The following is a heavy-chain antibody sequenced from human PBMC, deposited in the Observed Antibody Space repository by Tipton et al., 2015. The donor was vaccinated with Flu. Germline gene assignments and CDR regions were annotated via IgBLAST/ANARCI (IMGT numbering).Heavy chain of an antibody. CDR3: ARLSYYDVDLKNFYFDY. J-gene: IGHJ4*02. V-gene: IGHV4-39*01. CDR1: GDSIRSTNYF. D-gene: IGHD3-10*02. CDR2: IYPSGTT. Sequence: TLSLTCTVSGDSIRSTNYFCAWIRQPPGKRLELIGSIYPSGTTYFNPSLKSRVTISVDTSKGQFSLMLRSVTAADTAVYYCARLSYYDVDLKNFYFDYWGQGALVTVSS.